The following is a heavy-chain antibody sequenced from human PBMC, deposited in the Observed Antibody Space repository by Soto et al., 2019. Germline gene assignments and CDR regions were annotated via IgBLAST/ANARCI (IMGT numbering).Heavy chain of an antibody. CDR2: IYYSGST. CDR3: ARAQDYYDSSGYYYYGMDV. CDR1: GGSISSGGYY. Sequence: PSETLSLTCTVSGGSISSGGYYWSWIRQHPGKGLEWIGYIYYSGSTYYNPSLKSRVTISVDTSKNQFSLKLSSVTAADTAVYYCARAQDYYDSSGYYYYGMDVWGQGTTVTSP. J-gene: IGHJ6*02. D-gene: IGHD3-22*01. V-gene: IGHV4-31*03.